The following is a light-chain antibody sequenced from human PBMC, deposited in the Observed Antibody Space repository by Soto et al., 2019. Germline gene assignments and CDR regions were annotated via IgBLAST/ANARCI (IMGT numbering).Light chain of an antibody. CDR3: QQRMHWPPEGT. Sequence: EIVLTQSPDTLSLSPGERATLSCRASQSVRISLAWYQQKPGQAPRLLIYDASNRATGIPARFSGSGSGTDFTCIIGCGAAEDFVVYYGQQRMHWPPEGTVGPGTKVDIQ. CDR1: QSVRIS. CDR2: DAS. J-gene: IGKJ3*01. V-gene: IGKV3-11*01.